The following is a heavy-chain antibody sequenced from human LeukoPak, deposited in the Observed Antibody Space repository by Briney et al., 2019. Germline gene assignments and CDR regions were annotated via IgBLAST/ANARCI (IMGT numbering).Heavy chain of an antibody. V-gene: IGHV3-23*01. D-gene: IGHD2-15*01. CDR2: ICGDDGRT. CDR1: GFTFSNYG. Sequence: PGGSLRLSCAASGFTFSNYGLSWVRQAPGKGLEWVSGICGDDGRTYYADSVKGRFTISRDNSKNTLYLQMNSLRVEDTAVYSCAKLMGGSCYSPSDYWGQGTLVTVSS. J-gene: IGHJ4*02. CDR3: AKLMGGSCYSPSDY.